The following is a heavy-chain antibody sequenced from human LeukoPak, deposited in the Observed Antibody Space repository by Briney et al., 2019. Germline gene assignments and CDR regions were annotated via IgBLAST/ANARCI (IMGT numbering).Heavy chain of an antibody. CDR1: GFTFSSYG. CDR2: IWYDGSNK. V-gene: IGHV3-33*01. J-gene: IGHJ4*02. D-gene: IGHD2-21*01. CDR3: ARVADTHIFDY. Sequence: GGSLRLSCAASGFTFSSYGMHWVRQAPGKGLEWVAVIWYDGSNKYYVDSVKGRFTISRDNSRNTLYLQMNSLRAEDTALYYCARVADTHIFDYWGQGTLVTVSS.